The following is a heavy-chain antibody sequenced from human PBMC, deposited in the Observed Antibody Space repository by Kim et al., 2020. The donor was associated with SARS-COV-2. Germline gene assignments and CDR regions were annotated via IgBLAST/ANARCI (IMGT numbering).Heavy chain of an antibody. CDR3: ARSRQSWVVVTHFDY. D-gene: IGHD2-15*01. V-gene: IGHV4-31*02. J-gene: IGHJ4*02. Sequence: NPSLRSRVTISVDTAKNQYSQKRSSVAAADTAVYYCARSRQSWVVVTHFDYWGQGTLVTVSS.